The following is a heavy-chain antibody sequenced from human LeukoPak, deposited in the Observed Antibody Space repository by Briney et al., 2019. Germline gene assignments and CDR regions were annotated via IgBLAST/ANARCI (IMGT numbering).Heavy chain of an antibody. CDR3: ARDRVGATHYFDY. V-gene: IGHV3-30*04. D-gene: IGHD1-26*01. CDR1: GFTFSSYA. Sequence: SGGSLRLSCAASGFTFSSYAMHWVRQAPGKGLEWVAVISYDGSNKYYADSVKGRFTISGDNSKTTLYLQMNSLRAEDTAVYYCARDRVGATHYFDYWGQGTLVTVSS. J-gene: IGHJ4*02. CDR2: ISYDGSNK.